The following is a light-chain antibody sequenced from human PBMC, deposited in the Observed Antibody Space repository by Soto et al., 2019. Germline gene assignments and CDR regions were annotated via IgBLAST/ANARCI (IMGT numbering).Light chain of an antibody. Sequence: QAVLAQPASVPVSPGQPITISCSGTTSDVGGYNLVSWYQHHPGKAHKLIIFGVSERPSGVSNRFSGSKSANTAALTISGVQAEDEADYHCCSYAGSSFVFGSGTKVTVL. CDR1: TSDVGGYNL. J-gene: IGLJ1*01. CDR3: CSYAGSSFV. CDR2: GVS. V-gene: IGLV2-23*02.